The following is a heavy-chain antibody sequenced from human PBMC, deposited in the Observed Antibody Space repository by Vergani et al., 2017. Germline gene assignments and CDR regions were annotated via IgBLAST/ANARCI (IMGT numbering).Heavy chain of an antibody. CDR2: IYYSGST. D-gene: IGHD5-18*01. CDR3: ATPSTGGYSYATYKYGMDV. Sequence: QVQLQESGPGLVKPSETLSLTCTVSGGSISSYYWSWIRQPPGKGLEWIGYIYYSGSTNYNPSLKSRVTISVDTSKNQFSLKLSSVTAADTAVYYCATPSTGGYSYATYKYGMDVWGQGTTVTVSS. CDR1: GGSISSYY. V-gene: IGHV4-59*01. J-gene: IGHJ6*02.